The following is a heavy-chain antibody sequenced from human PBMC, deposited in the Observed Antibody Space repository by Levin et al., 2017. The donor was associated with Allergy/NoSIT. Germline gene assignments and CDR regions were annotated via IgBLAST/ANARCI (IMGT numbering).Heavy chain of an antibody. CDR1: GFTFSSYA. J-gene: IGHJ4*02. CDR3: GSYRDGPDIHIAY. V-gene: IGHV3-23*01. Sequence: GGSLRLSCVVSGFTFSSYAMSWIRQTPDKGLEWISIISGNSRTIYYADSVRGRFTISRDNSKNTLYLQMNSLSAQDTALYYCGSYRDGPDIHIAYWGQGTLVTVSS. CDR2: ISGNSRTI. D-gene: IGHD3-16*02.